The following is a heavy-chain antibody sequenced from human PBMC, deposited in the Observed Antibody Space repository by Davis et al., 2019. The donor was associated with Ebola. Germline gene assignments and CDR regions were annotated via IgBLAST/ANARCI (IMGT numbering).Heavy chain of an antibody. CDR3: TADVVPAATRGVYYYYYYMDV. D-gene: IGHD2-2*01. V-gene: IGHV3-15*01. J-gene: IGHJ6*03. CDR1: GFTFTNAW. Sequence: GGSLRLSCAASGFTFTNAWMSWVRQAPGKGLEWVGRIKSKTDGGTTDYAEPVKGRFTISRDDSKNTLYLQMNSLKTEDSAVYYCTADVVPAATRGVYYYYYYMDVWGKGTTVTVSS. CDR2: IKSKTDGGTT.